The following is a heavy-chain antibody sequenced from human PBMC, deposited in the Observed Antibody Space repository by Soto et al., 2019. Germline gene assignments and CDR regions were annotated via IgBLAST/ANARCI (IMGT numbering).Heavy chain of an antibody. J-gene: IGHJ4*02. D-gene: IGHD2-2*01. V-gene: IGHV3-33*01. CDR1: GFTFRSYG. CDR2: IWYDGSNK. Sequence: QVQLVESGGGVVQPGRSLRLSCAASGFTFRSYGMHWVRQAPGKGLEWVAVIWYDGSNKYYADSVKGRFTISRDNSKNTLYLQMNSLRAEDTAVYYCARAEDIVVVPAAMPCDYWGQGTLVTVSS. CDR3: ARAEDIVVVPAAMPCDY.